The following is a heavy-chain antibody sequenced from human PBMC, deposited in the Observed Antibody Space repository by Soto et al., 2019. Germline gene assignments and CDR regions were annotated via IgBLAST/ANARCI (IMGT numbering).Heavy chain of an antibody. CDR2: IYYSGST. D-gene: IGHD2-15*01. CDR3: AREYCSGGSCYSTGGGMDV. CDR1: GGSISSGDYY. J-gene: IGHJ6*02. V-gene: IGHV4-30-4*01. Sequence: QVQLQESGPGLVKPSQTLSLTCTVSGGSISSGDYYWSWIHQPPGKGLEWIGYIYYSGSTYYNPSLKSRVTISVHTSKIQFSLKLSSVTAADTAVYYCAREYCSGGSCYSTGGGMDVWGQGTTVTVSS.